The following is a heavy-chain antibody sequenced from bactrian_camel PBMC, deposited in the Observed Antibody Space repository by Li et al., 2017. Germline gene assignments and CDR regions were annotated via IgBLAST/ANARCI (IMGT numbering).Heavy chain of an antibody. CDR2: LGDDGST. Sequence: HVQLVESGGGSAQTGGSLRLSCVVSGDHRMVAWFRQAPGTTREGVAGLGDDGSTSYAKFAEGRFTISKNSKNTFYLQMNQLKPEDTAMYYCAADLRDAIERGGSCVLSRVHRYKASGQGTQVTVS. D-gene: IGHD2*01. CDR1: GDHRM. J-gene: IGHJ6*01. CDR3: AADLRDAIERGGSCVLSRVHRYKA. V-gene: IGHV3S53*01.